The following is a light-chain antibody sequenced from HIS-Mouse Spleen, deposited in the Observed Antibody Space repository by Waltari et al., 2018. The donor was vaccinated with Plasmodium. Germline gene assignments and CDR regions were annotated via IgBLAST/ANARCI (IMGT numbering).Light chain of an antibody. Sequence: QASLTQPAARLGSPGKVLPTLWTLTRRYVGGFYLFPWYQQPPGKAPKLMIYEGSKRPSGVSNRFSGSKSGNTASLTISGLQAEDEADYYCCSYAGSSTYVFGTGTKVTVL. CDR3: CSYAGSSTYV. CDR1: RRYVGGFYL. V-gene: IGLV2-23*01. J-gene: IGLJ1*01. CDR2: EGS.